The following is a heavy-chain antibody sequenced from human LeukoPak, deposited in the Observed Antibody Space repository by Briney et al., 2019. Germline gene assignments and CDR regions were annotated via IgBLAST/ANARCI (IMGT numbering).Heavy chain of an antibody. V-gene: IGHV4-59*01. CDR3: ATAPYRPGSQPFDY. CDR1: DDSIRSNY. Sequence: SETLSLTCIVSDDSIRSNYWSWIRQPPGKGLEWIGYIFYSGSTNYNPSLKNRVTISVDTSKNQFSLRLSSVIAADTAVYYCATAPYRPGSQPFDYWGQGTLVTVSS. D-gene: IGHD3-10*01. J-gene: IGHJ4*02. CDR2: IFYSGST.